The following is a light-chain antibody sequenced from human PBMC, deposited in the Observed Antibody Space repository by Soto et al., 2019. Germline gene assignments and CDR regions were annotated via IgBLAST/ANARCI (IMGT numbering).Light chain of an antibody. CDR2: GAS. J-gene: IGKJ3*01. CDR1: RSISNY. Sequence: DIQMTQTPSSLSASVGDAVSITCRASRSISNYLNWYQQKPGRAPKLLISGASSLQRGVPSRFRGSGSGTTFTLTITSLQPDDFAIYFCQQSYTAPYTFGPGTKVEIK. CDR3: QQSYTAPYT. V-gene: IGKV1-39*01.